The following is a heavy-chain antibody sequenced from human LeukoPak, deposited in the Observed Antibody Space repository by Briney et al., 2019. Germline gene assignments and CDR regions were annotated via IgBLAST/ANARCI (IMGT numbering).Heavy chain of an antibody. CDR3: ARVTGIAAARRYFDY. CDR1: GFTFSSYS. J-gene: IGHJ4*02. Sequence: GGSLRLSCAASGFTFSSYSMNWVRQAPGKGLEWVSAISGSGGSTYYADSVKGRFTISRDNSKNTLYLQMNSLRAADTAVYYCARVTGIAAARRYFDYWGQGTLVTVSS. CDR2: ISGSGGST. D-gene: IGHD6-13*01. V-gene: IGHV3-23*01.